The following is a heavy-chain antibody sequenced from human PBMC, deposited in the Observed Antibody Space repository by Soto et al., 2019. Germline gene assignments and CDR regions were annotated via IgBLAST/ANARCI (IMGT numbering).Heavy chain of an antibody. D-gene: IGHD3-10*01. V-gene: IGHV3-23*01. J-gene: IGHJ6*02. CDR1: GFTFSSYA. CDR3: AKDVLWSKKVTYYYYGMDV. Sequence: GGSLRLSCAASGFTFSSYAMSWVRQAPGKGLEWVSAISGSGGSTYYADSVKGRFTISRDNSKNTLYLQMNSLRAEDTAVYYCAKDVLWSKKVTYYYYGMDVWGQGTTVTVSS. CDR2: ISGSGGST.